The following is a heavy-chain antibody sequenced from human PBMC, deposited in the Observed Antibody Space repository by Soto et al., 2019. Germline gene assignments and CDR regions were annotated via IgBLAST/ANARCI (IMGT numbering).Heavy chain of an antibody. D-gene: IGHD3-16*02. CDR2: INPNSGGT. CDR1: GDGFSNYV. CDR3: ARGGTYYDYVWGSYRFDRFDP. Sequence: ASGKVSCKASGDGFSNYVFSLVLQAPVQVLEWMGWINPNSGGTNYAQKFQGRVTMTRETSISTAYMELSRLRSDDTAVYYCARGGTYYDYVWGSYRFDRFDPWGQGTLVTVSS. J-gene: IGHJ5*02. V-gene: IGHV1-2*02.